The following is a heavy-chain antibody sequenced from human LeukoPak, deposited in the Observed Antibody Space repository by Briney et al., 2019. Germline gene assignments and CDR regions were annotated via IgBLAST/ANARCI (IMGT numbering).Heavy chain of an antibody. CDR2: IKEDGSEK. Sequence: GGSLILSCAASGFRFSRYWMSWVRQAPGKGLEWVANIKEDGSEKYYVDSVKGRFSISRDNAKNPLYLQMKSLRAEDTAVYYCARVRVYYYDSSGYSDYWGQGTLVTVSS. CDR1: GFRFSRYW. V-gene: IGHV3-7*01. J-gene: IGHJ4*02. D-gene: IGHD3-22*01. CDR3: ARVRVYYYDSSGYSDY.